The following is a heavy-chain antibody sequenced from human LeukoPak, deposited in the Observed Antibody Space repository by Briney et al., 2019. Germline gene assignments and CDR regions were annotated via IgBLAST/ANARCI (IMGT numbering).Heavy chain of an antibody. V-gene: IGHV3-7*01. CDR2: IKHDGSEK. Sequence: PGGSLRPSCAASGFTFSSYWMSWVRQAPGKGLEWVANIKHDGSEKYYVDSVKGRFTISRDNANNSLYLQMNSLRVEDTAVYYCARSWIQLWPADSWGQGTLVTVSS. CDR3: ARSWIQLWPADS. D-gene: IGHD5-18*01. J-gene: IGHJ4*02. CDR1: GFTFSSYW.